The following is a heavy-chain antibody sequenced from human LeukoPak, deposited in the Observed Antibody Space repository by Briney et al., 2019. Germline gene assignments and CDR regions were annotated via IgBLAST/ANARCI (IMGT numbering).Heavy chain of an antibody. Sequence: NSSETLSLTCAVYGGSFSGYYWSWIRQPPGKGLEWIGEINHSGSTNYNPSLKSRVTISVDTSKNQFSLKLGSVTAADTAVYYCARRCILTGYYRARPSYFDYWGQGTLVTVSS. J-gene: IGHJ4*02. V-gene: IGHV4-34*01. CDR2: INHSGST. D-gene: IGHD3-9*01. CDR1: GGSFSGYY. CDR3: ARRCILTGYYRARPSYFDY.